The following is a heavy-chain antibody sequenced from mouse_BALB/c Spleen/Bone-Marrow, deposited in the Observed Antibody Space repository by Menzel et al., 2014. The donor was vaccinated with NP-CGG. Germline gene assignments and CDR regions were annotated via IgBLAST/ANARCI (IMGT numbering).Heavy chain of an antibody. V-gene: IGHV14-3*02. D-gene: IGHD1-1*01. CDR1: GFNIKDTY. CDR3: VSYYYGSAWFGY. Sequence: VQLQQSGAELVKPGASVKLSCTASGFNIKDTYMHWVKQRPEHGLEWIGRIDPANGNTKYDPKFQGKATITADTSSNXAYLQLSSLTSEDTAVYYCVSYYYGSAWFGYWGQGTLVTVSA. CDR2: IDPANGNT. J-gene: IGHJ3*01.